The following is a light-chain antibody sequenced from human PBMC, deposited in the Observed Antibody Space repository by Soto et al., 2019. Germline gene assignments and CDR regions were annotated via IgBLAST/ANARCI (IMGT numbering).Light chain of an antibody. Sequence: EIVMTQSPATMSGSPGGSATLSCRASQHVSSNFAWYRQKPGQAPTLLIYRASTRATGIPARFSGSGSGTEFTLSISSLQSEDFAVYYCQQYNNWPYTCGQGTKLEIK. J-gene: IGKJ2*01. CDR2: RAS. V-gene: IGKV3-15*01. CDR3: QQYNNWPYT. CDR1: QHVSSN.